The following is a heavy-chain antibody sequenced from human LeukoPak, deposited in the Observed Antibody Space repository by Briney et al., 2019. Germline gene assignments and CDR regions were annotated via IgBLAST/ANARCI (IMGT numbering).Heavy chain of an antibody. J-gene: IGHJ4*02. Sequence: PGGSLRLSCAASGFTFSSFWMHWVRQAPRKGLVWVSRINSDGSSITYADSVKGRFTISRDNAKNTLYLQMNSLRAEDTAVYYCARTEYSGSYFDYWGQGTLVTVSS. CDR1: GFTFSSFW. CDR3: ARTEYSGSYFDY. V-gene: IGHV3-74*01. D-gene: IGHD1-26*01. CDR2: INSDGSSI.